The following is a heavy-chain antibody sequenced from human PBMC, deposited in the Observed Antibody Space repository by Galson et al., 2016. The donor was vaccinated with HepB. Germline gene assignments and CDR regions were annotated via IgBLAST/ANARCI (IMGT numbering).Heavy chain of an antibody. D-gene: IGHD3-3*01. V-gene: IGHV4-39*01. J-gene: IGHJ4*02. CDR2: IYYSGST. CDR3: ARLPFWSGYYVDY. CDR1: GASISSSSSY. Sequence: SETLSLTCTVSGASISSSSSYWGWIRQSPGKGLEWIGSIYYSGSTYYNPSLKSRVSISVETSKNQFSLKLTSVTAADTAVYYCARLPFWSGYYVDYWGQGTLVTVSS.